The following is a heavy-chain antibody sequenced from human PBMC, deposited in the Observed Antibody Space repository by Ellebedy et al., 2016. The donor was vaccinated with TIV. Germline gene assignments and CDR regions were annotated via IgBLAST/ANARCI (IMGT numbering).Heavy chain of an antibody. Sequence: PGGSLRLSCSGSGFTFSTYAMHWVRQAPGKGLEYVSAISGNGGSTYYADLVKGRLTISRDNSQNSLYLQMRSLRAEETAVYYWLKVIATSGWPYYFHYWGQGTLVTVSS. D-gene: IGHD6-19*01. CDR1: GFTFSTYA. J-gene: IGHJ4*02. CDR3: LKVIATSGWPYYFHY. CDR2: ISGNGGST. V-gene: IGHV3-64D*09.